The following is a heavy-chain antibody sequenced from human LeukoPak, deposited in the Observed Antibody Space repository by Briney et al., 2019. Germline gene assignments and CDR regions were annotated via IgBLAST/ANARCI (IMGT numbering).Heavy chain of an antibody. J-gene: IGHJ4*02. CDR3: ARETNNYYYGSAAYYTPLDY. Sequence: QPGRSLRLSCAASGFTFSNYAIHWVRQAPGKGLEWVSFISYDGNNKYSADSVKGRFTISRDNSKGTLYLQMNSLRAEDTAMYYCARETNNYYYGSAAYYTPLDYWGQGTLVTVSS. D-gene: IGHD3-22*01. CDR1: GFTFSNYA. CDR2: ISYDGNNK. V-gene: IGHV3-30-3*01.